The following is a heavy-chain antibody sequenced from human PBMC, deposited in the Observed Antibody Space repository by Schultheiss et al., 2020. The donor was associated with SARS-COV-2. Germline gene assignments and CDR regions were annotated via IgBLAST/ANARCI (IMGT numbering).Heavy chain of an antibody. V-gene: IGHV3-30*03. Sequence: GGSLRLSCAASGFTFSSYGLHWVRQAPGKGLEWVAAISYDETNKFYTDSVKGRFTISRDNSKNTVYLQMTSLRAEDTAVYYCARYELGYCSSTSCRYFDYWGQGTLVTVSS. J-gene: IGHJ4*02. CDR3: ARYELGYCSSTSCRYFDY. D-gene: IGHD2-2*01. CDR2: ISYDETNK. CDR1: GFTFSSYG.